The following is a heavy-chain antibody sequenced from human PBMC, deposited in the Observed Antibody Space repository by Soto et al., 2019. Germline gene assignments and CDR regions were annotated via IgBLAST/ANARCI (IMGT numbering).Heavy chain of an antibody. Sequence: SETLSLTCTVSGGSISSYYWSWIRQPPGKGLEWIGYIYYSGSTNYNPSLKSRVTISVDTTKNQFSLKRTSVTAADTAVYYCARRHNEGSSSWFDPWGQGTLVTVSS. CDR1: GGSISSYY. CDR2: IYYSGST. CDR3: ARRHNEGSSSWFDP. D-gene: IGHD6-6*01. V-gene: IGHV4-59*08. J-gene: IGHJ5*02.